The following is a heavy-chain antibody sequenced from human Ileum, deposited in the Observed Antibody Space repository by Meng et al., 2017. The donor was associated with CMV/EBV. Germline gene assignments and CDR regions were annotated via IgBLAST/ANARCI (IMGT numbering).Heavy chain of an antibody. CDR3: ARGGGTPIRGVPPFDF. CDR1: GGSFSPYY. V-gene: IGHV4-34*01. D-gene: IGHD3-10*01. Sequence: QVQLQQWGAGLLRPSETLSLTCAVYGGSFSPYYWSGIRQSPGKGLEWIAEIDHTGSTNYNPSLRSRVTISIDTSSSHFSLNLTSATAADTAVYYCARGGGTPIRGVPPFDFWGQGTLVTVSS. CDR2: IDHTGST. J-gene: IGHJ4*02.